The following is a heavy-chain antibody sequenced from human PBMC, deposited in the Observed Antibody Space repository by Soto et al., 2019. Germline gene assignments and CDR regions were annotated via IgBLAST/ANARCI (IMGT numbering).Heavy chain of an antibody. D-gene: IGHD3-10*01. CDR1: GYTFTSYG. Sequence: QVPLVQSGAEVKKPGASVKVSCKASGYTFTSYGISWVRQAPGQGLEWMGWISAYNGNTNYAQKLQGRVTMTTDTSTSTAYMELRSLRSDDTAVYYCARPLPYYYGSGRGWFDPWGQGTLVTVSS. CDR3: ARPLPYYYGSGRGWFDP. V-gene: IGHV1-18*01. J-gene: IGHJ5*02. CDR2: ISAYNGNT.